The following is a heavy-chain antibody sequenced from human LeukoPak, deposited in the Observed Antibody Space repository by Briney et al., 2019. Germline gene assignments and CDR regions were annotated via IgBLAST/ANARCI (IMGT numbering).Heavy chain of an antibody. CDR2: VGGGNDI. Sequence: GGSLTLSCVASGIKFNIFGMSWVRQAPGKGLEGVSSVGGGNDIHYADSVKGRFTGSRDDAKNTVYLQMNSLRVEDTATYFCVKDATPMNSIWDYFDSWGQGTLVTVSS. CDR3: VKDATPMNSIWDYFDS. CDR1: GIKFNIFG. J-gene: IGHJ4*02. D-gene: IGHD1-7*01. V-gene: IGHV3-23*01.